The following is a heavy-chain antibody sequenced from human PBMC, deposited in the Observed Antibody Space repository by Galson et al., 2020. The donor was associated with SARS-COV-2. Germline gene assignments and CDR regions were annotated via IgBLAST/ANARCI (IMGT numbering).Heavy chain of an antibody. V-gene: IGHV3-23*01. CDR3: AKVVAVAGCYDCYYYGMDA. Sequence: GGSLRLSCAASGFTFSSYAMSWVRQAPGKGLEWVSAISGSGGSTYYADSVKGRFTISRDSSTNTLYLQMNSRRAGDTAVYYCAKVVAVAGCYDCYYYGMDAWGQWTTVTVSS. CDR1: GFTFSSYA. D-gene: IGHD6-19*01. J-gene: IGHJ6*02. CDR2: ISGSGGST.